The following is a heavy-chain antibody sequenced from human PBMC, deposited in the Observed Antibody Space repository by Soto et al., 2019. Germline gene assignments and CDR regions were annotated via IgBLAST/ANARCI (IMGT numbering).Heavy chain of an antibody. CDR2: TSYDGNKK. Sequence: QVQLVESGGGVVQPGRSLRLSCAASGFTFSNYGIHWVRQAPGKGLQWVAVTSYDGNKKDYADSVKGRFTISRDNSKNTVFLQLNGLRTEDTAVYYCAKSHTDYYYALDDWGQGTTVTVSS. CDR3: AKSHTDYYYALDD. J-gene: IGHJ6*02. CDR1: GFTFSNYG. V-gene: IGHV3-30*18.